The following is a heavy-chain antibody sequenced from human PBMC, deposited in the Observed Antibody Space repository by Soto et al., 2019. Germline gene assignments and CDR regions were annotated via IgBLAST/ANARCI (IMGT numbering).Heavy chain of an antibody. V-gene: IGHV4-39*01. Sequence: PSETLSLTCTVSGGSISSSSDDWGWIRQPPGKGLEWIGSIYYSGSTYYNPSLKRRVTISVDTSKNQFSLKLSSVSAADTAVYYCATQDLAFDYWGQGTLVNVSS. CDR3: ATQDLAFDY. CDR2: IYYSGST. CDR1: GGSISSSSDD. J-gene: IGHJ4*02.